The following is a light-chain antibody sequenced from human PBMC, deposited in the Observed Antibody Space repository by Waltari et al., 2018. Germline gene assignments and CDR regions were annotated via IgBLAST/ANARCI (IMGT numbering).Light chain of an antibody. CDR3: GTWDTSLSALI. CDR1: SSNIGNDY. J-gene: IGLJ2*01. CDR2: ENN. Sequence: QSVLTQPPSVSAAPGQKVTISCSGSSSNIGNDYVSWYQQIPGTAPKLFIYENNKRPSGIPDRFSGSKSGTSATLGITGLQTGDEADYYCGTWDTSLSALIFGGGTKLTVL. V-gene: IGLV1-51*02.